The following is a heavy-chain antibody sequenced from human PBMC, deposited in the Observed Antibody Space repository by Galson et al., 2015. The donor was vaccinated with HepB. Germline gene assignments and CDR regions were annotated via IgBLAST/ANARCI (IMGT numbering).Heavy chain of an antibody. CDR3: ATAPLILLWFGELLY. CDR1: GYTLTELS. J-gene: IGHJ4*02. D-gene: IGHD3-10*01. CDR2: FDPEDGET. Sequence: SGKVSCKVSGYTLTELSMHWVRQAPGKGLEWMGGFDPEDGETIYEQKFQGRVTMTEDTSTDTAYMKLSSLRSDITAVYYCATAPLILLWFGELLYWGQGTLVTVSS. V-gene: IGHV1-24*01.